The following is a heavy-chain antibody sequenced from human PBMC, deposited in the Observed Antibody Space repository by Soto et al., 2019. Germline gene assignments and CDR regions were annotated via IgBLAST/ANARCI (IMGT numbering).Heavy chain of an antibody. CDR3: AKAIVEVTAKPYYCGMDV. CDR1: GFTFSSYA. J-gene: IGHJ6*02. Sequence: GGSLRLSCAASGFTFSSYAMSWVRQAPGKGLEWVSAISGSAGSTYYEDSVKGRFTISRDNSKNRLYLQMNCLRAEDTAVYYCAKAIVEVTAKPYYCGMDVWGQGTTVTVSS. D-gene: IGHD2-21*02. CDR2: ISGSAGST. V-gene: IGHV3-23*01.